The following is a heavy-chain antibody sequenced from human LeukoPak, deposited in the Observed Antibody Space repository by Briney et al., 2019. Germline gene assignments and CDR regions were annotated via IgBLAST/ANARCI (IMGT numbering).Heavy chain of an antibody. CDR1: GMMFSSYE. V-gene: IGHV3-48*03. CDR2: ISSTGNTR. Sequence: GGSLRLSCSASGMMFSSYEMYWVRQDPGKGLEWVSDISSTGNTRNYADSVKGRFTISRDNAKKTLHLQMNSLRGDDTAIYYCASAMMGLDSSAYYTAAYFEHWGQGTRVTVSS. CDR3: ASAMMGLDSSAYYTAAYFEH. D-gene: IGHD3-22*01. J-gene: IGHJ4*02.